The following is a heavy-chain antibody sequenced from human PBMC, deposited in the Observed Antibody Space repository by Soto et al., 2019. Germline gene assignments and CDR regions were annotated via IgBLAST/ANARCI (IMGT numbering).Heavy chain of an antibody. V-gene: IGHV1-3*01. CDR1: GYTFTSYA. D-gene: IGHD6-19*01. J-gene: IGHJ4*02. CDR2: INAGNGNT. CDR3: ARAGSGWYAFDY. Sequence: ASVKVSCKASGYTFTSYAMHWVRQAPGQRLEWMGWINAGNGNTKYSQKFQGRVTITRDTSASTAYMELSSLRSEDTAVYYCARAGSGWYAFDYWGQGTLVTVSS.